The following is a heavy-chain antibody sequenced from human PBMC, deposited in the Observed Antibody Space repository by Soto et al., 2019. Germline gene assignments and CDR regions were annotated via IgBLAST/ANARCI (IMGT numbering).Heavy chain of an antibody. Sequence: QITLNESGPTPVKPRQTLTLTCTFSGFSLTTSGVGVGWIRQSPGKAPEWLALIYWDDDKRYSPSLKSRLTLTKDTSKIQVVLTMADLDPADTATYYCAHRVLRTVFGLVTTTAIYFDFWGQGTPVAVAS. CDR3: AHRVLRTVFGLVTTTAIYFDF. V-gene: IGHV2-5*02. CDR1: GFSLTTSGVG. D-gene: IGHD3-3*01. J-gene: IGHJ4*02. CDR2: IYWDDDK.